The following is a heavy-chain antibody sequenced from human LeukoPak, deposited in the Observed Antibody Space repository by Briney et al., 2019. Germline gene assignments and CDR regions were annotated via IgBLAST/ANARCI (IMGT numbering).Heavy chain of an antibody. J-gene: IGHJ4*02. CDR1: GFTFSSYA. CDR3: AKDREYYDYVWGTLGYFDY. D-gene: IGHD3-16*01. V-gene: IGHV3-23*01. CDR2: IGGSGGRT. Sequence: GASLRLSCAASGFTFSSYAMSWVRQAPRKGLEWVSGIGGSGGRTYYADSVKGRFTISRDNSKNTLYLQMNSLRAEDTAVYYCAKDREYYDYVWGTLGYFDYWGQGTLVTVSS.